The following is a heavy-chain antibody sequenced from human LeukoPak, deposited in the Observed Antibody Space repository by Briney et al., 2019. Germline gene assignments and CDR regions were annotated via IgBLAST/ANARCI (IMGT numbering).Heavy chain of an antibody. CDR3: ARRGGDYSPFDY. Sequence: GGSLRLSCAVSGFTVSSNYMSWVRQAPGKGLEWVSVMYSGGGTYYADSVKGRFTISRHNSKNTLYLEINSLRPDDTAVYYCARRGGDYSPFDYWGQGTLVTVSS. D-gene: IGHD4-11*01. J-gene: IGHJ4*02. CDR2: MYSGGGT. V-gene: IGHV3-53*04. CDR1: GFTVSSNY.